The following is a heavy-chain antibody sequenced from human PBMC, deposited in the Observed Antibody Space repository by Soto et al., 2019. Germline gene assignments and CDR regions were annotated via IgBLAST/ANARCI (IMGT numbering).Heavy chain of an antibody. CDR1: NVSISSSY. V-gene: IGHV4-59*01. D-gene: IGHD1-26*01. CDR2: VYYTGTI. Sequence: SETLSLTCIVSNVSISSSYWNWLRQAPGKGLEWIGFVYYTGTIKYNPSLKSRVTISADTSRNEFSLRLTSVTTADTAFYFCARDFAGRGPFDPWGPGTLVTVSS. CDR3: ARDFAGRGPFDP. J-gene: IGHJ5*01.